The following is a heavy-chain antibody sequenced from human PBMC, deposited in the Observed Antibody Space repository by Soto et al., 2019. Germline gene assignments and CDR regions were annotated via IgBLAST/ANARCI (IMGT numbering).Heavy chain of an antibody. CDR1: GFTFSSYW. J-gene: IGHJ6*03. Sequence: GGSLRLSCAASGFTFSSYWMSWVRQAPGKGLEWVANIKQDGSEKYYVDSVKGRFTISRDNAKNSLYLQMNSLRAEDTAVYYCARLDILTGYHLVYYYYYYMDVWGKGTTVTVSS. D-gene: IGHD3-9*01. CDR2: IKQDGSEK. V-gene: IGHV3-7*01. CDR3: ARLDILTGYHLVYYYYYYMDV.